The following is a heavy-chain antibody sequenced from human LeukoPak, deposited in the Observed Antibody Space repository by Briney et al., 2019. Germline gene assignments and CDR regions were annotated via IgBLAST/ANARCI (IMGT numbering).Heavy chain of an antibody. CDR3: ARVSYYDSSGAEYFQH. Sequence: SVKVSGKASRGTFSGYAISWGRQAPGQGLEWMGRIIPILGIANYAQKFQGRVTITADKSTSTAYMELSSLRSEDTAVYYCARVSYYDSSGAEYFQHWGQGTLVTVSS. J-gene: IGHJ1*01. CDR1: RGTFSGYA. V-gene: IGHV1-69*04. CDR2: IIPILGIA. D-gene: IGHD3-22*01.